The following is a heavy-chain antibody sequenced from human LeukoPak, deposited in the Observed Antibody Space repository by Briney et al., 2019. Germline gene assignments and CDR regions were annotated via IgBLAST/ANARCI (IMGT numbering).Heavy chain of an antibody. Sequence: SETLSLTCTVSGGSVTSASHYWAWIRQPPGKGLEWIGSIHYSGSTYYSPSLKSRLTISGDTSKSQFSLKLTFVTAADTAVYYCTRHHDYGDKIDYWGQGTLVTVSS. CDR1: GGSVTSASHY. CDR2: IHYSGST. CDR3: TRHHDYGDKIDY. V-gene: IGHV4-39*01. D-gene: IGHD4-23*01. J-gene: IGHJ4*02.